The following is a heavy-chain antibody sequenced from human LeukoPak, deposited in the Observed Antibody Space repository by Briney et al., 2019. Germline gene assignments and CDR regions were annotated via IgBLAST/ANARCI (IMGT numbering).Heavy chain of an antibody. V-gene: IGHV4-34*10. CDR2: INHSGST. D-gene: IGHD6-19*01. Sequence: PSETLSLTCGVSGGSFSGYYWTWIRQPPGEGLEWIGEINHSGSTNYNPSLKSRLTMSVDTSTNQFSLKLSSVTAADTAVYYCARALAVPEWDYWGQGTLVTVSS. J-gene: IGHJ4*02. CDR1: GGSFSGYY. CDR3: ARALAVPEWDY.